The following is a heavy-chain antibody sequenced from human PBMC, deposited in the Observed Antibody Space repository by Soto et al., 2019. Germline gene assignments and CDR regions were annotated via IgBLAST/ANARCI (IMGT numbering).Heavy chain of an antibody. Sequence: HPGGSLRLSCEVSGVTFSTHGMHWVRQAPGKGLEWVAGTSYDGTNKYYARSVQGRFTISRENSMKTLYLQMNSLRTEDTAVYYCAKDLSGARWYYDALDVWGQGTTVTVSS. CDR3: AKDLSGARWYYDALDV. D-gene: IGHD2-15*01. V-gene: IGHV3-30*18. J-gene: IGHJ6*02. CDR1: GVTFSTHG. CDR2: TSYDGTNK.